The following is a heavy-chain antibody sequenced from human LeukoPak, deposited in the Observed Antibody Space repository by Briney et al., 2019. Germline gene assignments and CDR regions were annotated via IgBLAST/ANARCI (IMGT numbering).Heavy chain of an antibody. CDR1: GFTFSNYW. V-gene: IGHV3-7*01. CDR2: IKQDGSVK. CDR3: ARSGYSSSSLDY. J-gene: IGHJ4*02. Sequence: PGGSLRLSCAASGFTFSNYWMTWVRQAPGKGLEWVAKIKQDGSVKNYVHSVKGRVTISRDNAKNSLYLQKNSLRAEDTAVYCGARSGYSSSSLDYLGQGTLVTVSS. D-gene: IGHD6-6*01.